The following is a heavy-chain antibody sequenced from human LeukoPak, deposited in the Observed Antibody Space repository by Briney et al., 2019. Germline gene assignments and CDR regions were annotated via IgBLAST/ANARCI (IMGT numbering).Heavy chain of an antibody. Sequence: SETLSLTCTVSGGSISSSSYYWGWIRQPPGKGLDWIGSIYYSGSTYYNPSLQSRVTISVDTSKNQFSLKLSSVTAADTAVYYCARLATRDEYYFDYWGQGTLVTVSS. CDR2: IYYSGST. CDR1: GGSISSSSYY. D-gene: IGHD2-21*01. V-gene: IGHV4-39*07. J-gene: IGHJ4*02. CDR3: ARLATRDEYYFDY.